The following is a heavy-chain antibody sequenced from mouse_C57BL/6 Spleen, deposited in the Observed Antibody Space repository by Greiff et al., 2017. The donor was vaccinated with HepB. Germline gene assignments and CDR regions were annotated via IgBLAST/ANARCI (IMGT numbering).Heavy chain of an antibody. J-gene: IGHJ1*03. Sequence: QVQLQQSGPGLVQPSQSLSITCTVSGFSLTSYGVHWVRQSPGKGLEWLGVIWSGGSTDYNAAFISRLSISKDNSKSQVFFKMNSLQADDTAIYYCARCITTVRYFDVWGTGTTVTVSS. D-gene: IGHD1-1*01. CDR1: GFSLTSYG. CDR3: ARCITTVRYFDV. V-gene: IGHV2-2*01. CDR2: IWSGGST.